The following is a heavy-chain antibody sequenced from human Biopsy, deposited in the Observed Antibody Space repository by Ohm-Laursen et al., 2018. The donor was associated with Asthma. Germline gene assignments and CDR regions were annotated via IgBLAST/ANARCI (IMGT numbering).Heavy chain of an antibody. CDR3: ARDRNYCSDGTCVHYYGVDV. CDR2: IHHSGTS. Sequence: TLSLTCTVSGDSITSGGCCWNWIRQHPGKGLEWIGYIHHSGTSYFNPSLKSRVSFSRDTSMSQFSLKLKSVTAADTAVYYCARDRNYCSDGTCVHYYGVDVWGPGTTVTVSS. CDR1: GDSITSGGCC. J-gene: IGHJ6*02. V-gene: IGHV4-31*03. D-gene: IGHD2-15*01.